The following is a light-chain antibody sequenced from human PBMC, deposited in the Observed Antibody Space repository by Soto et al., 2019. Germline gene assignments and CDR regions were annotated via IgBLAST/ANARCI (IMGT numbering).Light chain of an antibody. Sequence: DIQLTQSPSFLCASVGDRVTITCVASQTISSWLAWYQQKPGKAPKLLIYKASTLKSGVPSRFSGSGSGTEFTLTISSLQPDDFATYYCQHYNSYSEAFGQGTKVDIK. CDR1: QTISSW. J-gene: IGKJ1*01. CDR3: QHYNSYSEA. CDR2: KAS. V-gene: IGKV1-5*03.